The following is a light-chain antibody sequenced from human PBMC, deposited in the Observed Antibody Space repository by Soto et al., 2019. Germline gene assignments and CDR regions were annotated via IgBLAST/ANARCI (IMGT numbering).Light chain of an antibody. V-gene: IGKV3-15*01. CDR2: GAS. Sequence: EIVMTQSPATLSVSPGERATLSFRASQSVSNYLAWYQQKPGQTPRLLIYGASTRATGIPARFSGSGSGTEFTLTISSLQSEDFAVYYCQQNNNWPGTFGQGTKVDIK. CDR3: QQNNNWPGT. CDR1: QSVSNY. J-gene: IGKJ1*01.